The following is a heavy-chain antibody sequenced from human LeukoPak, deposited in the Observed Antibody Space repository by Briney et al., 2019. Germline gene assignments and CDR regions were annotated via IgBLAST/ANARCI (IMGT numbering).Heavy chain of an antibody. V-gene: IGHV3-30-3*01. CDR2: ISYDGSNK. Sequence: GRSLRLSCAASGFTFSSYAMHWVRQAPGKGLEWVAVISYDGSNKYYADSVKGRFTISRDNSKNTLYLQMNSLRAEDTAVYYCARGGSSSWYGDAFDIWGQGTMVTVSS. CDR1: GFTFSSYA. CDR3: ARGGSSSWYGDAFDI. D-gene: IGHD6-13*01. J-gene: IGHJ3*02.